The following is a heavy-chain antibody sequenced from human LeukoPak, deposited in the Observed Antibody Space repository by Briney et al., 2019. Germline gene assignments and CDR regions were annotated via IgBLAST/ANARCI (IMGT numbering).Heavy chain of an antibody. CDR3: AREWTTVTADAFDI. CDR1: GVSISDGTSY. CDR2: FFTSENI. D-gene: IGHD4-17*01. Sequence: SEALSLTCTISGVSISDGTSYWTWIRQPTGKGLEWIGRFFTSENIIYNPSLRSRGTISVDTSKNQFSLELNSVTAADTAVYYCAREWTTVTADAFDIWGQGTMVTVSS. J-gene: IGHJ3*02. V-gene: IGHV4-61*02.